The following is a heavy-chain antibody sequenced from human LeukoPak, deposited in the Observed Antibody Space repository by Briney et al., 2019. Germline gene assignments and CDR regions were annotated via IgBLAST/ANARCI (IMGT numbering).Heavy chain of an antibody. CDR2: ISSNGGST. D-gene: IGHD3-22*01. V-gene: IGHV3-64*04. CDR3: ARAGYYDSSGYYYLVY. CDR1: GFTFSSYA. Sequence: GGSLRLSCSASGFTFSSYAMHWVRQAPGKGLEYVSAISSNGGSTYYADSVKGRFTISRDNSKNTLYLQMNSLRAEDTAVYYCARAGYYDSSGYYYLVYWGQGTLVTVSS. J-gene: IGHJ4*02.